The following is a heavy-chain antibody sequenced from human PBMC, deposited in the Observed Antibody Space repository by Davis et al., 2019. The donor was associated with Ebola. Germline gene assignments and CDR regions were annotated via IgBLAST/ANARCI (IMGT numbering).Heavy chain of an antibody. CDR1: GFTFSSYA. Sequence: GESLKIPCAASGFTFSSYAMSWVRQAPGKGLEWVSAISGSGGSTYYADSVKGRFTISRDNSKNTLYLQMNSLRAEDTAVYYCASHLLTHYYDSSGGGYWGQGTLVTVSS. CDR2: ISGSGGST. D-gene: IGHD3-22*01. V-gene: IGHV3-23*01. CDR3: ASHLLTHYYDSSGGGY. J-gene: IGHJ4*02.